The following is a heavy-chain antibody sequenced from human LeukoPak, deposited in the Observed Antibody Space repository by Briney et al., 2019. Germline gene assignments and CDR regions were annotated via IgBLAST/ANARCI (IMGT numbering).Heavy chain of an antibody. V-gene: IGHV3-53*01. D-gene: IGHD5-12*01. CDR1: GFTFSNYA. J-gene: IGHJ4*02. Sequence: PGGSLRLSCAASGFTFSNYAMNWVRQVPGKGLEWVSVIYSGGGTYYADSVKGRFTISRDNSKNTLYLQMNSLRAEDTAVYYCARGVGYVVYFDYWGQGTLVTVSS. CDR3: ARGVGYVVYFDY. CDR2: IYSGGGT.